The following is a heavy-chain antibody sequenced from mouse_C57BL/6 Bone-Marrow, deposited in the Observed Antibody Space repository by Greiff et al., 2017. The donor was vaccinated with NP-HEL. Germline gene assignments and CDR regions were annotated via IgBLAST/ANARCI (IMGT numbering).Heavy chain of an antibody. CDR1: GYTFTSYG. Sequence: QVQLKESGAELARPGASVKLSCKASGYTFTSYGISWVKQRTGQGLEWIGEIYPRSGNTYYNEKFKGKATLTADKSSSTAYMELRSLTSEDSAVYFCASPRQLRLHYYAMDYWGQGTSVTVSS. D-gene: IGHD3-2*02. J-gene: IGHJ4*01. CDR2: IYPRSGNT. CDR3: ASPRQLRLHYYAMDY. V-gene: IGHV1-81*01.